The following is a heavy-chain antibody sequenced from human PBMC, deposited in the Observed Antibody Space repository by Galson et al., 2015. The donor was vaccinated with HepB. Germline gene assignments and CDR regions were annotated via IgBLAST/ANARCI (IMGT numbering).Heavy chain of an antibody. J-gene: IGHJ6*02. CDR1: GYTFTSYA. Sequence: SVKVSCKASGYTFTSYAMHWVRQAPGQRLEWMGWINAGNGNTKYSQKFQGRVTITRDTSASIAYMELSSLRSEDTAVYYCARDQGEGVTTYLYYYGMDVWGQGTTVTVSS. V-gene: IGHV1-3*01. CDR2: INAGNGNT. D-gene: IGHD1-14*01. CDR3: ARDQGEGVTTYLYYYGMDV.